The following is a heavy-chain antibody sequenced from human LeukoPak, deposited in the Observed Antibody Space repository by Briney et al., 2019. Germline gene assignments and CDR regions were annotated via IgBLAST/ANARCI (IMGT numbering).Heavy chain of an antibody. CDR3: AKDTGIAARRTNYFDY. CDR1: GFTFDDYA. D-gene: IGHD6-6*01. J-gene: IGHJ4*02. CDR2: ISWNSGSI. V-gene: IGHV3-9*01. Sequence: GWSLRLSCAAPGFTFDDYAMHWVRQAPGKGLEWVSGISWNSGSIGYADSVKGRFTISRDNAKNSLYLQMNSLRAEDTALYYCAKDTGIAARRTNYFDYWGQGTLVTVSS.